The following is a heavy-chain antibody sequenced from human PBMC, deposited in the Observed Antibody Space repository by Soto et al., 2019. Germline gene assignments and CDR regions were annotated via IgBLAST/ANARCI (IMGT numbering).Heavy chain of an antibody. J-gene: IGHJ2*01. CDR1: GITFSGEG. Sequence: GGSLRLSCVVSGITFSGEGMTWVRQARGRGLEWVSGISGGGVSTYYADSVKGRFTISRDNSKNTLYLQMNSLRAEDTAVYYCASAPEYCGGDCYSHWYFDLWGRGTLVTVSS. D-gene: IGHD2-21*02. CDR3: ASAPEYCGGDCYSHWYFDL. CDR2: ISGGGVST. V-gene: IGHV3-23*01.